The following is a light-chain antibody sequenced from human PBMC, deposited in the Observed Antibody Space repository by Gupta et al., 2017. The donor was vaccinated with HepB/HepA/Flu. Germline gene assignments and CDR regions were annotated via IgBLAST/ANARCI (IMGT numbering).Light chain of an antibody. V-gene: IGLV7-46*01. Sequence: QPVVTQEPSLTVSPGGTVTLTCGSSTGAVTSGHYPYWFQQKPGQAPRTLIYDTNNKHSWTPARFSGSRLGGKAALTLSGAQPEDEAEYYCLLSYSDTRMFSGGTKLTVL. CDR2: DTN. CDR1: TGAVTSGHY. CDR3: LLSYSDTRM. J-gene: IGLJ3*02.